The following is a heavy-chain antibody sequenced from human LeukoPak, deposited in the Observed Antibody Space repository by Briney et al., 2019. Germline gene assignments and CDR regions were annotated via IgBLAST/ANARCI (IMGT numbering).Heavy chain of an antibody. D-gene: IGHD3-3*01. Sequence: SETLSLTCTVSGGSISSYYWSWIRQPPGKGLEWIGYIYYSGSTNYNPSLKSRVTISVDTSKNQFSLKLSSVTAADTAVYYCARGGCDFWSGYYNVAWFDPWGQGTLVTVSS. V-gene: IGHV4-59*01. J-gene: IGHJ5*02. CDR3: ARGGCDFWSGYYNVAWFDP. CDR1: GGSISSYY. CDR2: IYYSGST.